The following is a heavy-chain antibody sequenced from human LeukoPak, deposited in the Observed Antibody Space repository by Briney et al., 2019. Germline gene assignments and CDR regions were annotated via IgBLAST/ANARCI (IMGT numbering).Heavy chain of an antibody. CDR3: ARPISYYYDSSGYYRHDAFDI. Sequence: PGGSLRLSCAASGFTFSSCWMSWVRQAPGKGLEWVANIKQDGSEKYYVDSVKGRFTISRDNAKNSLYLQMNSLRAEDTAVYYCARPISYYYDSSGYYRHDAFDIWGQGTMVTVSS. V-gene: IGHV3-7*01. CDR2: IKQDGSEK. J-gene: IGHJ3*02. D-gene: IGHD3-22*01. CDR1: GFTFSSCW.